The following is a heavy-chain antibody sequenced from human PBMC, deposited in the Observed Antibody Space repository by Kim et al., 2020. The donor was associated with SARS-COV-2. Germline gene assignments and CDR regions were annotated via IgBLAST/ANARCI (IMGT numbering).Heavy chain of an antibody. Sequence: GGSLRLSCAASGFTFSSYGMHWVRQAPGKGLEWVAVISYDGSNKYYADSVKGRFTISRDNSKNTLYLQMNSLRAEDTAVYYCAKPGYYDSSGLTSWGQGTLVTVSS. CDR3: AKPGYYDSSGLTS. CDR2: ISYDGSNK. CDR1: GFTFSSYG. V-gene: IGHV3-30*18. D-gene: IGHD3-22*01. J-gene: IGHJ5*02.